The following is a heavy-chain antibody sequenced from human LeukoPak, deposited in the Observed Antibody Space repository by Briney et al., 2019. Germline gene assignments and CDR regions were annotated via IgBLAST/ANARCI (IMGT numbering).Heavy chain of an antibody. J-gene: IGHJ5*02. D-gene: IGHD1-26*01. CDR2: ISYDGSNK. V-gene: IGHV3-30*04. Sequence: PGGSLRLSCAASGFTFSSYAMHWVCQAPGKGLEWVAVISYDGSNKYYADSVKGRFTISRDNSKNTLYLQMNSLRAEDTAVYYCARAPKFRLVGVPKGPFDPWGQGTLVTVSS. CDR3: ARAPKFRLVGVPKGPFDP. CDR1: GFTFSSYA.